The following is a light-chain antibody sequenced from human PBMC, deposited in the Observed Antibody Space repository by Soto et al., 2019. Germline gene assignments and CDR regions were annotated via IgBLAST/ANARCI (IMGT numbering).Light chain of an antibody. CDR1: QSVSSSY. CDR2: GAS. V-gene: IGKV3-20*01. CDR3: QQYRT. Sequence: EIVLTQSPGTLSLSPGERATLSCRASQSVSSSYLAWYQQKPGQAPRLLIYGASSRATGIPARFSGSGSGTDFTLTISRLEPEDFAVYYCQQYRTFGPGTKVDIK. J-gene: IGKJ3*01.